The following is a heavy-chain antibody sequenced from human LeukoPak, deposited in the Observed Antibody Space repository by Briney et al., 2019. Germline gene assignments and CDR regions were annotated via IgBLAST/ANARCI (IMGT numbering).Heavy chain of an antibody. CDR1: GFTFSSYW. CDR3: ARVAARPWYFDL. V-gene: IGHV3-7*01. J-gene: IGHJ2*01. CDR2: IKQDGSEK. D-gene: IGHD6-6*01. Sequence: GGSLRLSCAASGFTFSSYWMSWVRQAPGKGLEWEANIKQDGSEKYYVDSVKGRITISRDNAKNSLYLQMNSLRAEDTAVYYCARVAARPWYFDLWGRGTLVTVSS.